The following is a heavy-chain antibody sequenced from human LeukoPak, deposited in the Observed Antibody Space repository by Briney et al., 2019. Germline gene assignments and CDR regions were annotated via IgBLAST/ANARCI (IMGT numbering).Heavy chain of an antibody. CDR3: ARGRCRNSGCRPYFDY. CDR2: IYYSGST. CDR1: GGSISSSSYY. D-gene: IGHD2/OR15-2a*01. Sequence: PSETLSLTCTVSGGSISSSSYYWGWIRQPPGKGLEWIGSIYYSGSTYYNPSLKSRVTISVDTSKNQFSLNLRSVTAEDTGIYYCARGRCRNSGCRPYFDYWGQGTQVTVSS. J-gene: IGHJ4*02. V-gene: IGHV4-39*07.